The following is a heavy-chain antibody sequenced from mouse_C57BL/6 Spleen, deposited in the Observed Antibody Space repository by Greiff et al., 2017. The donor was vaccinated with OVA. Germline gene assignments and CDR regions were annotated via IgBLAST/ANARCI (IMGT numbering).Heavy chain of an antibody. V-gene: IGHV1-59*01. CDR1: GYTFTSYW. CDR3: ARDSDYDWYFDV. CDR2: IDPSDSYT. D-gene: IGHD2-4*01. Sequence: QVQLQQPGAELVRPGTSVKLSCKASGYTFTSYWMHWVKQRPGQGLEWIGVIDPSDSYTNYNQKFKGKATLTVDTSSSTASMQLSSLTSEDSAVYYCARDSDYDWYFDVWGTGTTVTVSS. J-gene: IGHJ1*03.